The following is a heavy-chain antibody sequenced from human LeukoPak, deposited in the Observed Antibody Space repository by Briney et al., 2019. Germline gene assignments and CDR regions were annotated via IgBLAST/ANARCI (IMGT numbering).Heavy chain of an antibody. CDR1: GYTFTSYG. J-gene: IGHJ3*02. CDR2: ISAYNGNT. D-gene: IGHD1-26*01. V-gene: IGHV1-18*01. CDR3: ARRGRVGATRNAFDI. Sequence: ASVKVSCKATGYTFTSYGISWVRQAPGQGLEWMGWISAYNGNTNYAQKLQGRVTMTIDTSTSTAYMELRSLRSDDTAVYYCARRGRVGATRNAFDIWGQGTMVTVSS.